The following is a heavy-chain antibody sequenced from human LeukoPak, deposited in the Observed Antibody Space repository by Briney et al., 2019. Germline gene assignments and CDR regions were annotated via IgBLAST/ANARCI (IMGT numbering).Heavy chain of an antibody. CDR1: GFTFSSYS. J-gene: IGHJ4*02. V-gene: IGHV3-21*01. D-gene: IGHD3-3*01. CDR3: ARDQYDFWSGYYSQTATDLFDY. CDR2: ISSSSSYI. Sequence: PGGSLRLSCAASGFTFSSYSMNWVRQAPGKGLEWVSSISSSSSYIYYADSVKGRFTISRDNAKNSLYLQMNSLRAEDTAVYYCARDQYDFWSGYYSQTATDLFDYWGQGTLVTVSS.